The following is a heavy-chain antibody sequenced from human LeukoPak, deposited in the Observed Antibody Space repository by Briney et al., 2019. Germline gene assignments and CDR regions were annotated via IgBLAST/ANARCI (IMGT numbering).Heavy chain of an antibody. CDR3: ARDRGGSGVHYFDY. D-gene: IGHD3-10*01. Sequence: ASVKVSCKASGYTFTGYYMHWVRQAPGQGLEWMGWINPNSGGTNYAQKFQGMVTMTRDTSISTAYMELSRLRADDTAVYYCARDRGGSGVHYFDYWGQGTLVTVSS. CDR2: INPNSGGT. V-gene: IGHV1-2*02. J-gene: IGHJ4*02. CDR1: GYTFTGYY.